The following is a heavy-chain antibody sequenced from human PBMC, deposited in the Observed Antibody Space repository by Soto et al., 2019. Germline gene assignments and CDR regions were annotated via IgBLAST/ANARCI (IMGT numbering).Heavy chain of an antibody. Sequence: QVQLVQSGAEVKNRGASVKVSCKAFGYRFTSYGIGWARQAPGQGLEWMGWINAYNGNTNYAQNFQGRVTLTTDTSTSTADMEVRSLRSNDTAVYYCAMVDVYVTASPQDVWSRGTTVTVSS. J-gene: IGHJ6*02. D-gene: IGHD3-16*01. V-gene: IGHV1-18*01. CDR3: AMVDVYVTASPQDV. CDR1: GYRFTSYG. CDR2: INAYNGNT.